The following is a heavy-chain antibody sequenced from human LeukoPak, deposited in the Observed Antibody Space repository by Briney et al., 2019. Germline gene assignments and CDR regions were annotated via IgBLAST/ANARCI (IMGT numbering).Heavy chain of an antibody. CDR2: INHSGST. D-gene: IGHD4-17*01. CDR1: GGSFSGYY. Sequence: SETLSLTCAVYGGSFSGYYWSWIRQPPGKGLEWIGEINHSGSTNYNPSLKSRVTISVDTSKNQFSLKLSSVTAADTAVYYGASHSTVTTGGIDYWGQGTLVTVSS. V-gene: IGHV4-34*01. J-gene: IGHJ4*02. CDR3: ASHSTVTTGGIDY.